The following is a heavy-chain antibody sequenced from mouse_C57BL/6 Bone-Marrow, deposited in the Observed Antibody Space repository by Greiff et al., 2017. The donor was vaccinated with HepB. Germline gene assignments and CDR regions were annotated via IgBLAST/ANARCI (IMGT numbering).Heavy chain of an antibody. V-gene: IGHV5-16*01. J-gene: IGHJ4*01. CDR3: ARDRGGDY. Sequence: EVQLVESEGGLVQPGSSMKLSCTASGFTFSDYYMAWVRQVPEKGLEWVANINYDGSSTYYLDSLKSRFIISRDNAKNILYLQMSSLKSEDTATYYCARDRGGDYWGQGTSVTVSS. CDR2: INYDGSST. CDR1: GFTFSDYY. D-gene: IGHD3-1*01.